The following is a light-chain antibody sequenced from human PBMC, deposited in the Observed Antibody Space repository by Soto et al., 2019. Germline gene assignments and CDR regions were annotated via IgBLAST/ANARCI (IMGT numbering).Light chain of an antibody. CDR2: GAS. V-gene: IGKV3-15*01. Sequence: EIVMTQSPATLSVSPGERATLSCRASQSVSSNLAWYQQKPGQAPRLLIYGASTRATGIPARFSGSGSGTEFTLTISSLQSEDFAVYYCQQYGSSPITLGQGTRLEIK. CDR3: QQYGSSPIT. J-gene: IGKJ5*01. CDR1: QSVSSN.